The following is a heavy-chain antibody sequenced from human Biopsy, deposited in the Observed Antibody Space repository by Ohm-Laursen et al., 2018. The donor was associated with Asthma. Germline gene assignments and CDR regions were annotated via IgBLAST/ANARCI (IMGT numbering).Heavy chain of an antibody. Sequence: SQTLSLTWAVSGGSISSGGYSWSWIRQPPGKGPEWIGYIYHSGSTYYNPSLKSRVTISVDRSKNQFSLKLSSVTAADTAVYYCARVKDGYNFDYWGQGTLVTVSS. CDR3: ARVKDGYNFDY. D-gene: IGHD5-24*01. CDR2: IYHSGST. V-gene: IGHV4-30-2*01. J-gene: IGHJ4*02. CDR1: GGSISSGGYS.